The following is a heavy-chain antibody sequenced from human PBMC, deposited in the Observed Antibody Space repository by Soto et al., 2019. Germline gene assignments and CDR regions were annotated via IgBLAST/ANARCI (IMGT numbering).Heavy chain of an antibody. CDR3: ARARGADFWSGYYTGHYYYYMDV. CDR2: INHSGST. CDR1: GGSFSGYY. D-gene: IGHD3-3*01. Sequence: PSETLSLTYAVYGGSFSGYYWSWIRQPPGKGLEWIGEINHSGSTNYNPSLKSRVTISVDTSKNQFSLKLSSVTAADTAVYYCARARGADFWSGYYTGHYYYYMDVWGKGTTVTVSS. J-gene: IGHJ6*03. V-gene: IGHV4-34*01.